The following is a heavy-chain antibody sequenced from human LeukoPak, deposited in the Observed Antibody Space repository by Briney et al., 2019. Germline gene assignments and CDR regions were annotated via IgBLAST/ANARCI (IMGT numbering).Heavy chain of an antibody. D-gene: IGHD2-15*01. V-gene: IGHV4-31*03. CDR1: GGSISSGDYY. J-gene: IGHJ5*02. CDR2: IYYSGYT. CDR3: ARDGGALATGS. Sequence: PSETLSLTCTVSGGSISSGDYYWSWIRQHPGKGPEWIGYIYYSGYTSYNPSVKSRVTISLDTSKNQFSLKMTSVTAADTAVYYCARDGGALATGSWGQGTLVTVSS.